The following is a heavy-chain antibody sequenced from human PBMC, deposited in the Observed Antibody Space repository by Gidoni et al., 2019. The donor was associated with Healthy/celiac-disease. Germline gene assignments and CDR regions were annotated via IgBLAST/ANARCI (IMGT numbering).Heavy chain of an antibody. CDR3: ARELDYGDHSFDY. J-gene: IGHJ4*02. CDR2: IYSGGST. Sequence: EVQLVESGGGLIQPGGSLRLSCAASGFTVSSNYMSWVRQAPGKGLEWVSVIYSGGSTYYADSVKGRFTISRDNSKNTLYLQMNSLRAEDTAVYYCARELDYGDHSFDYWGQGTLVTVSS. V-gene: IGHV3-53*01. D-gene: IGHD4-17*01. CDR1: GFTVSSNY.